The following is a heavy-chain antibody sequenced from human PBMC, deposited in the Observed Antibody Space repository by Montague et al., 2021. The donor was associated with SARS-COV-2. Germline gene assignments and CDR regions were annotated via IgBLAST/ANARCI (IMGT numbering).Heavy chain of an antibody. V-gene: IGHV4-34*01. CDR2: INHSGGT. D-gene: IGHD4-11*01. J-gene: IGHJ6*02. CDR3: ACGEITTRGLIYYYGMDV. CDR1: GGSFSGYY. Sequence: SETLSLTCAVYGGSFSGYYWTWIRQSPRKGLEWIGEINHSGGTNYNPSLKGRVTISVDTSKNQFSLKLSSVTAADTAVYYCACGEITTRGLIYYYGMDVWGQGTTVTVSS.